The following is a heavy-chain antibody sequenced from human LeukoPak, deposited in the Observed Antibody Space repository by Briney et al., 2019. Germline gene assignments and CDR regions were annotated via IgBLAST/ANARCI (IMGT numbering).Heavy chain of an antibody. J-gene: IGHJ6*03. CDR3: ARAGDYGDAYYYYYYYMDV. Sequence: GASVKVSCKASGGTFSSYAISWVRQAPGQGLEWMGGIIPIFGTANYAQKFQGRVTITADKSTSTAYMELSSLRSEDTAVYYCARAGDYGDAYYYYYYYMDVWGKGTTVTVSS. CDR1: GGTFSSYA. V-gene: IGHV1-69*06. CDR2: IIPIFGTA. D-gene: IGHD4-17*01.